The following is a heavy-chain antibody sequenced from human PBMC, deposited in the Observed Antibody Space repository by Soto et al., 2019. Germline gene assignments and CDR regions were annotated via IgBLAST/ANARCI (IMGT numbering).Heavy chain of an antibody. J-gene: IGHJ4*02. Sequence: EVQLVESGGGLVQPGGSLRLSCAASGFTFSSFWMHWVRQAPGKGLVWVSRINTDGRSTTYADSVKGRFTISRDNAKNTLYLHMNSLRPEDTAVYYWARSVEYWGQGSLVTVSS. D-gene: IGHD1-1*01. CDR3: ARSVEY. CDR1: GFTFSSFW. CDR2: INTDGRST. V-gene: IGHV3-74*01.